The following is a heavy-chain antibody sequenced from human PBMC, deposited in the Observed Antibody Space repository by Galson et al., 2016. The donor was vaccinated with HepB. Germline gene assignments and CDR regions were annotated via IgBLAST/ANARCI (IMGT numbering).Heavy chain of an antibody. V-gene: IGHV3-30*18. Sequence: SLRLSCAASGFTFRSPGMHWVRQAPGKGLEGVAVISFDGDDKYYAEAVQGRFTISRDNAKNTLFLQMDSLRPDDTAVYYCAKSKAQFSEWVSYAMDVWGQGTAVTVSS. D-gene: IGHD3-3*01. CDR3: AKSKAQFSEWVSYAMDV. J-gene: IGHJ6*02. CDR1: GFTFRSPG. CDR2: ISFDGDDK.